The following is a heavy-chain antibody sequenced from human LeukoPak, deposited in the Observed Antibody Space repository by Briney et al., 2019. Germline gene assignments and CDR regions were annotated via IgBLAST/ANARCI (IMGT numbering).Heavy chain of an antibody. Sequence: SETLSLTCAVSGGSISSSNWWSWVRQPPGKGLEWIGEIYHSGSTNYNPSLKSRVTISVDTSKNQFSLKLSSVTAAGTAVYYCARADYYGSGSYWYYYYYMDVWGKGTTVTISS. CDR1: GGSISSSNW. J-gene: IGHJ6*03. CDR3: ARADYYGSGSYWYYYYYMDV. V-gene: IGHV4-4*02. CDR2: IYHSGST. D-gene: IGHD3-10*01.